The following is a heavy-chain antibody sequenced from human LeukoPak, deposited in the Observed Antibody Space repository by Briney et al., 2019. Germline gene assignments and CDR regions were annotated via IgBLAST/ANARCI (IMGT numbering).Heavy chain of an antibody. V-gene: IGHV3-21*01. CDR3: ASQYYDFWSGSYYFDY. J-gene: IGHJ4*02. Sequence: GGSLRLSCAASGFTFSSYSMNWVRQAPGKGLEWVSSISSSSSYIYYADSVKGRFTISRDNAKNTLYLQMNSLRAEDTAVYYCASQYYDFWSGSYYFDYWGQGTLVTVSS. CDR1: GFTFSSYS. D-gene: IGHD3-3*01. CDR2: ISSSSSYI.